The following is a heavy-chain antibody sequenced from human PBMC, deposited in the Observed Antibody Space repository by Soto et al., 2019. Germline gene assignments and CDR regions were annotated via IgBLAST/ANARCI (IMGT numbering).Heavy chain of an antibody. J-gene: IGHJ6*02. Sequence: SQTLSLPCAISGDSVSSNSAACNFIRQSPSRGLEWLGRTYYRSKWYNDYAVSVKSRITINPDTSKNQFSLQLNSVTPEDTAVYYCAGWADYYYGMDVWGQGTTVTVSS. CDR3: AGWADYYYGMDV. CDR1: GDSVSSNSAA. V-gene: IGHV6-1*01. CDR2: TYYRSKWYN.